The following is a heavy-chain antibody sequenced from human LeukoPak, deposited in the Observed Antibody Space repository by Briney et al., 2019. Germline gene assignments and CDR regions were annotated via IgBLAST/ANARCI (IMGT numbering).Heavy chain of an antibody. J-gene: IGHJ4*02. CDR1: GGTFSTFG. Sequence: SVKVSCKASGGTFSTFGISWVRQAPGQGLEWMGVIIPMSGTVNNAQKFQGRVTITADKSTGTAYMELSSLRSDDTAVYYCARETGYAYGRAPLDYWGQGTLVTVSS. D-gene: IGHD5-18*01. V-gene: IGHV1-69*06. CDR2: IIPMSGTV. CDR3: ARETGYAYGRAPLDY.